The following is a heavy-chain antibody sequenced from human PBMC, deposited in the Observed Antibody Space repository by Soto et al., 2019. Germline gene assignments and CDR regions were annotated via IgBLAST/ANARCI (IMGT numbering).Heavy chain of an antibody. CDR3: ARCPVGLDY. D-gene: IGHD1-26*01. CDR2: ISPYNGNT. CDR1: GYTFSRYG. J-gene: IGHJ4*02. Sequence: ASVKVSCKASGYTFSRYGITWVRQAPGQGLEWMGWISPYNGNTNYAQKVQGRVTMTTDTSTSTAYMELRSLRSDDTAVYYCARCPVGLDYWGQGTLVTVSS. V-gene: IGHV1-18*04.